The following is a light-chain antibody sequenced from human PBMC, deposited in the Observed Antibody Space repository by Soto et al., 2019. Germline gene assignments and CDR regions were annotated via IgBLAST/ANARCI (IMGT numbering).Light chain of an antibody. CDR2: GAS. J-gene: IGKJ1*01. V-gene: IGKV3-20*01. CDR1: QSVSNDF. Sequence: EGLLTQAPSILSLSSGGIATRSRTAIQSVSNDFLAWYQQKPGQAPRLLIYGASTRATDVPDRFSGSGSGADFTLSISRLEPEDFAVYYCQQYGSSPPRTFGQGTKVDIK. CDR3: QQYGSSPPRT.